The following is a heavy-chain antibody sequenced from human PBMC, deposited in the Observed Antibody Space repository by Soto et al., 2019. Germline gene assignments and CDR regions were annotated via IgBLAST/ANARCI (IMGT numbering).Heavy chain of an antibody. Sequence: EVQLLESGGGLVQPGGSLRLSCAASGFTFSDFVMNWVRQAPGKGLEWVSGISGTGDTTHYADSVKGRFTISRDNSKKMLYLQMNSLRPGNTAVYYCAKVLRYFDWNWGSELWGRGTLVTVSS. CDR1: GFTFSDFV. CDR3: AKVLRYFDWNWGSEL. D-gene: IGHD3-9*01. V-gene: IGHV3-23*01. J-gene: IGHJ2*01. CDR2: ISGTGDTT.